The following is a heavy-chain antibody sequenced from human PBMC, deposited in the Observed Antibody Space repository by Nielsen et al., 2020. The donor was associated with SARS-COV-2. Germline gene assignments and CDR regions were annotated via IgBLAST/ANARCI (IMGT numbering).Heavy chain of an antibody. J-gene: IGHJ5*02. V-gene: IGHV4-59*08. CDR2: IYYTGST. D-gene: IGHD5/OR15-5a*01. CDR3: ARRIVSIRRVGADNWFDP. Sequence: SETLSITCTISDGSISNYYWNWIRQAPGKALEWIGYIYYTGSTYYNPSLQSRLTISLDTSKNQFSLRLSSVTAADTAVYYCARRIVSIRRVGADNWFDPWGQGTLVTVSS. CDR1: DGSISNYY.